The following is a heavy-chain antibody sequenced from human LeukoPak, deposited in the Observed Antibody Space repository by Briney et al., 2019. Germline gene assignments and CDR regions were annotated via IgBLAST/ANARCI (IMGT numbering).Heavy chain of an antibody. CDR3: ASALMYYDILTGYTDIYYYYYGMDV. CDR2: IYYSGST. CDR1: GGSISSGDYY. V-gene: IGHV4-30-4*01. D-gene: IGHD3-9*01. Sequence: SQTLSLTCTVSGGSISSGDYYWSRIRQPPGKGLEWIGYIYYSGSTYYNPSLKSRVTISVDTSKNQFSLKLSSVTAADTAVYYCASALMYYDILTGYTDIYYYYYGMDVWGKGTTVTVSS. J-gene: IGHJ6*04.